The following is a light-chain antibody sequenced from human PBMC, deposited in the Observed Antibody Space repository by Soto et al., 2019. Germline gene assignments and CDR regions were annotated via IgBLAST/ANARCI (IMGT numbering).Light chain of an antibody. CDR3: QQYNSYSRT. CDR2: KAS. V-gene: IGKV1-5*03. Sequence: DIQMTQSPSTLSASVGDRVTISCRASQSISSRLAWYQQKPGKAPNLLIYKASTLESGAPLRFSGSGSGTEFTLTISSLQPEDFATYYCQQYNSYSRTFGQGTKVDIK. CDR1: QSISSR. J-gene: IGKJ1*01.